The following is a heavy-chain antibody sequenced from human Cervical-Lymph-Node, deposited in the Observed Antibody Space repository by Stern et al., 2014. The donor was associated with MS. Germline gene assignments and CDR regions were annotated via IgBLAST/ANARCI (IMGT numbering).Heavy chain of an antibody. CDR2: IYGDGSST. D-gene: IGHD6-13*01. CDR3: ERDAWPAASGPLIDY. Sequence: EVQLVESGGGLVQPGGSLRLSCAASGFTFSSHWMHWVRQAPGKGLVWVSRIYGDGSSTKYADSVKGRFTISRDNAKSRLYLQMNSLRAEDSAVYYCERDAWPAASGPLIDYWGRGTLVTVSS. V-gene: IGHV3-74*03. CDR1: GFTFSSHW. J-gene: IGHJ4*02.